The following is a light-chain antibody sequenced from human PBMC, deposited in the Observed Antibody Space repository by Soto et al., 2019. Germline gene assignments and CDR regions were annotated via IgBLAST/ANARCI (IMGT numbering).Light chain of an antibody. V-gene: IGKV3-20*01. CDR3: RRYRDLPQT. CDR1: QSVISNY. J-gene: IGKJ1*01. CDR2: NSS. Sequence: EIVLTQSPGTLSLSPGERATLYCRASQSVISNYLAWYQQKPGQAPRLLIYNSSTRATGIPDRFSGSGSRTVFTLTIRRLEPEDFALYYCRRYRDLPQTFGQTTQVEIK.